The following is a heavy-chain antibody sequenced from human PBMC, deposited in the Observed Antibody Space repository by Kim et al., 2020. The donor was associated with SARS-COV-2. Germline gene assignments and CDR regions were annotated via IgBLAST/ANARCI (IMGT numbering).Heavy chain of an antibody. CDR3: AKDSGEPYYDFWCGYHYGMDV. CDR1: GFTFSSYG. V-gene: IGHV3-30*18. D-gene: IGHD3-3*01. Sequence: GGSLRLSCAASGFTFSSYGMHWVRQAPGKGLEWVAVISYDGSNKYYADSVKGRFTISRDNSKNTLYLQMNSLRAEDTAVYYCAKDSGEPYYDFWCGYHYGMDVWGQGTTVTVSS. J-gene: IGHJ6*02. CDR2: ISYDGSNK.